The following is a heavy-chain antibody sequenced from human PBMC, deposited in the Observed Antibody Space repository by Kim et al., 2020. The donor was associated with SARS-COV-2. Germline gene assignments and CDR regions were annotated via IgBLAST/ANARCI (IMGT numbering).Heavy chain of an antibody. J-gene: IGHJ4*02. CDR2: ISSSSSYI. CDR3: ARGGFGDEIFDY. D-gene: IGHD3-10*01. Sequence: GGSLRLSCAASGFTFSSYSMNWVRQAPGKGLEWVSSISSSSSYIYYADSVKGRFTISRDNAKNSLYLQMNSLRAEDTAVYYCARGGFGDEIFDYWGQGTLVTVSS. CDR1: GFTFSSYS. V-gene: IGHV3-21*01.